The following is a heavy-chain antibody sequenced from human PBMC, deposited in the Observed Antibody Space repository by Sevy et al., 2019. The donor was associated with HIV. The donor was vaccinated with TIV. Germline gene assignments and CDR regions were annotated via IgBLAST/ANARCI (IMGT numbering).Heavy chain of an antibody. J-gene: IGHJ6*02. V-gene: IGHV3-23*01. CDR2: ISRSGSST. D-gene: IGHD2-2*01. CDR3: AKVDVVVPVADYGLDV. CDR1: GFTFSNYA. Sequence: GGSLRLSCAASGFTFSNYAMSWVRQAPGKGLEWVSSISRSGSSTEYADSVKGRVTISTDNSMNTLYLQMHSLRAEDTAVFYCAKVDVVVPVADYGLDVWGQGTTVTVSS.